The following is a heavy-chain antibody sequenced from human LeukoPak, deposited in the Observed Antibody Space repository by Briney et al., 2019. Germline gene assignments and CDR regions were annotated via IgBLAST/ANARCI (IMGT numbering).Heavy chain of an antibody. CDR2: ISYDGSNK. J-gene: IGHJ4*02. V-gene: IGHV3-30-3*01. CDR3: ARDRIPKYSAITY. D-gene: IGHD6-6*01. Sequence: QPGRSLRLSCAASGFTFSSHAMHWVRQAPGKGLEWVAVISYDGSNKYYADSVKGRFTISRDNSKNTLYLQMNSLRAEDTAVYYCARDRIPKYSAITYWGQGTLVTVSS. CDR1: GFTFSSHA.